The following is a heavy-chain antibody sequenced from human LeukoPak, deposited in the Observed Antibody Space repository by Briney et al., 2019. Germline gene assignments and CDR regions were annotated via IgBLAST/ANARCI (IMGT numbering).Heavy chain of an antibody. CDR3: ARRPPYSSGYYTYFDY. D-gene: IGHD3-22*01. J-gene: IGHJ4*02. CDR1: GGSISSYY. V-gene: IGHV4-59*08. CDR2: IYYSGST. Sequence: RSETLSLTCTVSGGSISSYYWSCIRQPPGKGLEWIGYIYYSGSTNYNPSLKSRVTISVDTSKNQFSLKLSSVTAADTAVYYFARRPPYSSGYYTYFDYWGQGTLVTVSS.